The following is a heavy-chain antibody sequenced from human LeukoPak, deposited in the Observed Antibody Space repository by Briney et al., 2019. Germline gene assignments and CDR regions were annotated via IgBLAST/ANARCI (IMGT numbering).Heavy chain of an antibody. V-gene: IGHV4-39*07. CDR1: GGSISSSNYY. CDR2: IYYSGTT. D-gene: IGHD3-16*02. J-gene: IGHJ4*02. Sequence: SETLSLTCTVSGGSISSSNYYWGWIRQPPGKGLEWIGTIYYSGTTYYNPSLKSRVTISVDTSKNQFSLKLSSVTAADTAVYYCARERSRGQRPGLSVRHFYFDYWGQGTLVIVSS. CDR3: ARERSRGQRPGLSVRHFYFDY.